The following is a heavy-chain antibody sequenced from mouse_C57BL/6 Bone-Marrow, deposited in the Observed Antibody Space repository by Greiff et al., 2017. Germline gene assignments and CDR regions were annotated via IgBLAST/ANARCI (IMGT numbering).Heavy chain of an antibody. CDR2: IYPGSGST. V-gene: IGHV1-55*01. D-gene: IGHD2-3*01. CDR1: GYTFTSYW. CDR3: ARRLLQSYWYFDV. Sequence: VQLQQPGAKLVKPGASVKMSCKASGYTFTSYWITWVKQRPGQGLEWIGDIYPGSGSTNYNEKFKSKATLTVDTSSSTAYMQLSSLTAEDSAVYYCARRLLQSYWYFDVWGTGTTVTVSS. J-gene: IGHJ1*03.